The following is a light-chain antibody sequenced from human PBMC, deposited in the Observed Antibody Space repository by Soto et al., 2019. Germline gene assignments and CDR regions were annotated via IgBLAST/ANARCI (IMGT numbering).Light chain of an antibody. CDR2: ELN. J-gene: IGLJ2*01. V-gene: IGLV2-8*01. CDR1: SSDVGGHDY. CDR3: SSYVTGDSLI. Sequence: QSALTQPPSASGSPGQSVTISCTGTSSDVGGHDYVSWYQQHPGKAPKLMIYELNKRPSGIPDRFSGSKSGNTASLTVSGLQAEDEADYYLSSYVTGDSLIFGGGTKLTVL.